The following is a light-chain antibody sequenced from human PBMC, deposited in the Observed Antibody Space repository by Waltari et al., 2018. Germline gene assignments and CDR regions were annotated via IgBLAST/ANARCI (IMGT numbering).Light chain of an antibody. CDR1: QSVSSSY. Sequence: CRASQSVSSSYLAWYQQKPGQAPRLLIYGASIRATGIPDRFSGSWAGADFTLTISRLEPEDFAVYYCQQYDSSPFTFGPGTKVDI. CDR2: GAS. CDR3: QQYDSSPFT. J-gene: IGKJ3*01. V-gene: IGKV3-20*01.